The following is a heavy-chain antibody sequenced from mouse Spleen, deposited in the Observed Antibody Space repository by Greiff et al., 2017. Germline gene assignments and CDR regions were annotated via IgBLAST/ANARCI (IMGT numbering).Heavy chain of an antibody. D-gene: IGHD4-1*02. V-gene: IGHV1-50*01. CDR1: GYTFTSYW. CDR2: IDPSDSYT. CDR3: AQLGRDY. Sequence: QVQLQQPGAELVKPGASVKLSCKASGYTFTSYWMQWVKQRPGQGLEWIGEIDPSDSYTNYNQKFKGKATLTVDTSSSTAYMQLSSLTSEDSAVYYCAQLGRDYWGQGTTLTVSS. J-gene: IGHJ2*01.